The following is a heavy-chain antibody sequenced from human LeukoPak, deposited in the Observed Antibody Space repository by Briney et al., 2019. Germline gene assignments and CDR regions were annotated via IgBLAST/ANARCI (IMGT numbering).Heavy chain of an antibody. CDR1: GLTFSSYA. CDR2: SSPNGDST. V-gene: IGHV3-23*01. Sequence: PGGSPRLSCAASGLTFSSYAMSWVRQAPGKGLDWVSASSPNGDSTYSADSVKGRFSVSRDNSKNTLYLQMSGLSDEDTAIYYCARGVTVHLRFVDWLSLYFDNWGQGTLVTVSS. CDR3: ARGVTVHLRFVDWLSLYFDN. J-gene: IGHJ4*02. D-gene: IGHD3-9*01.